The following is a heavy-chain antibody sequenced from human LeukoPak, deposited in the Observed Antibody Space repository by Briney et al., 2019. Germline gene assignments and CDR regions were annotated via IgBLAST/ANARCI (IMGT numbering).Heavy chain of an antibody. Sequence: GGSLRLSCAASGFTFSSYGMHWVRQAPGKGLEWVAFIRYDGSNKYYADSVKGRFTISRDNSKNTLYLQMNSLRAEDTAVYYCARDAPSGYYRTNWFDPWGQGTLVTVSS. CDR3: ARDAPSGYYRTNWFDP. V-gene: IGHV3-30*02. D-gene: IGHD3-22*01. CDR2: IRYDGSNK. CDR1: GFTFSSYG. J-gene: IGHJ5*02.